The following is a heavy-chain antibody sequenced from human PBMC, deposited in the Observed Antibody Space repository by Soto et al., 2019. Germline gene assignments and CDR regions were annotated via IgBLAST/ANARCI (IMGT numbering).Heavy chain of an antibody. J-gene: IGHJ4*02. CDR1: GGSISTSNW. CDR2: VYRTGST. Sequence: QVQLQESGPGLVKPSGTLSLTCAVSGGSISTSNWWSWVRQPPGKGLEWIGEVYRTGSTNYNPSLESRLTXSXEXSKXQFSLKLTSVTAADTAVYYCARARATIAAAAIFDCWGQGTLVTVSS. D-gene: IGHD6-13*01. CDR3: ARARATIAAAAIFDC. V-gene: IGHV4-4*02.